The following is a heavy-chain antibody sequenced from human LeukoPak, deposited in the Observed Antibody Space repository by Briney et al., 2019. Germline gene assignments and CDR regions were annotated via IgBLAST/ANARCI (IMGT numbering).Heavy chain of an antibody. D-gene: IGHD3-22*01. CDR2: INPNSGGT. J-gene: IGHJ4*02. CDR3: ARALGAVYDSSGYFDY. Sequence: GASVKVSCKASGYTFTGYYMHWVRQAPGQGLEWMGWINPNSGGTNYAQKFQGRVTMTTDTSTSTAYMELRSLRSDDTAVYYCARALGAVYDSSGYFDYWGQGTLVTVSS. V-gene: IGHV1-2*02. CDR1: GYTFTGYY.